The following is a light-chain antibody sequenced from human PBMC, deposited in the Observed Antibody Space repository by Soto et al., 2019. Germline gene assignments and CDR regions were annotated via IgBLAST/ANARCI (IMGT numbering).Light chain of an antibody. V-gene: IGLV1-47*01. Sequence: QSVLTQPPSLSGTPGQTVTISCFGSRSNIGSSIVHWYQQLPGTAPKHLIYMNNQRPSGVPDRFSGSKSGTSASLVISGLRSEDEADYYCVAWDDNLRARVFGGGTKVPVL. J-gene: IGLJ3*02. CDR2: MNN. CDR3: VAWDDNLRARV. CDR1: RSNIGSSI.